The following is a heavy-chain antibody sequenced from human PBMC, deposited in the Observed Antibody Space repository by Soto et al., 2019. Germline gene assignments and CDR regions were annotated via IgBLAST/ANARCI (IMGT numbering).Heavy chain of an antibody. J-gene: IGHJ6*03. CDR1: GFTFSSYA. CDR3: AKEGTLYCSSTSCYEPYMDV. Sequence: GGSLRLSCAASGFTFSSYAMSWVRQAPGKGLEWVSAISGSGGSTYYADSVKGRFTISRDNSKNTLYLQMNSLRAEDTAVYYCAKEGTLYCSSTSCYEPYMDVWGKGTTVTVSS. D-gene: IGHD2-2*01. CDR2: ISGSGGST. V-gene: IGHV3-23*01.